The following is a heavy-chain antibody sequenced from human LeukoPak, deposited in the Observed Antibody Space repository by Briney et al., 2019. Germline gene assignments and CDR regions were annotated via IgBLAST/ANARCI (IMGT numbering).Heavy chain of an antibody. D-gene: IGHD1-7*01. CDR2: ISAYNGNT. V-gene: IGHV1-18*01. J-gene: IGHJ4*02. CDR3: ARDEPITGTYLDY. Sequence: GASVKVSCKASGYTFTSYGISWVRQAPGQGLEWMGWISAYNGNTNYAQKLQGRVTMTTDTSTSTAHMELRSLRSDDTAVYYCARDEPITGTYLDYWGQGTLVTVSS. CDR1: GYTFTSYG.